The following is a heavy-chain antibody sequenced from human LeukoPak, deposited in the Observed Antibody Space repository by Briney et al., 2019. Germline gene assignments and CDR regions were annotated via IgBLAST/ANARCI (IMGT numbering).Heavy chain of an antibody. CDR2: INSDGSST. CDR1: GSIFSSCW. V-gene: IGHV3-74*01. Sequence: GGSLRLSCAASGSIFSSCWMHWVRQAPGKGLVWVSRINSDGSSTSYADSVKGRFTISRDNAKNTLYLQMNSLRAEDTAVYYCAKGVNYFVLEYWGQGTLVTISS. CDR3: AKGVNYFVLEY. D-gene: IGHD3-10*02. J-gene: IGHJ4*02.